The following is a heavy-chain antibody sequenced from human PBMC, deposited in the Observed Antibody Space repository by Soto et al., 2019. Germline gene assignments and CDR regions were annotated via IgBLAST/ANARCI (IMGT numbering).Heavy chain of an antibody. CDR3: VTGWSEY. CDR1: GFTFSSSW. Sequence: GGSLRLSCVVSGFTFSSSWMHWVRQGPGKGLEWVSRMNSDGTFTNYADSVKGRFTTSRDNAKNMLYLQMNSLGAEDTALYYCVTGWSEYWGRGTLVTVSS. V-gene: IGHV3-74*01. D-gene: IGHD2-15*01. CDR2: MNSDGTFT. J-gene: IGHJ4*02.